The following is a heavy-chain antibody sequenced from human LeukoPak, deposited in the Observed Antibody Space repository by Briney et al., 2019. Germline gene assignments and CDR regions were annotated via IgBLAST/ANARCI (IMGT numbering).Heavy chain of an antibody. CDR3: AKARGVEDYAWGS. D-gene: IGHD3-16*01. J-gene: IGHJ4*02. CDR2: ISGSGLDT. Sequence: GGSLRLSCAASGFIYNTFGMYWVRQAPGKRLEWVSAISGSGLDTYYADSVKGRATISRDNSKNTLFLEMISLSAGDTAMYYCAKARGVEDYAWGSWGQGTLVTVSS. CDR1: GFIYNTFG. V-gene: IGHV3-23*01.